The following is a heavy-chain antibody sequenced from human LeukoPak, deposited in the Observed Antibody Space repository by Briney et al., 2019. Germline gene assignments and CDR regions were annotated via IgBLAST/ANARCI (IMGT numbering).Heavy chain of an antibody. CDR3: ARDREDYDILTGQLYYYYYGMGV. D-gene: IGHD3-9*01. CDR1: GYTFTSYG. Sequence: ASVKVSCKASGYTFTSYGISWVRQAPGQGLEWMGWISAYNGNTNYAQKLQGRVTMTTDTSTSTAYMELRSLRSDDTAVYYCARDREDYDILTGQLYYYYYGMGVWGQGTTVTVSS. J-gene: IGHJ6*02. V-gene: IGHV1-18*01. CDR2: ISAYNGNT.